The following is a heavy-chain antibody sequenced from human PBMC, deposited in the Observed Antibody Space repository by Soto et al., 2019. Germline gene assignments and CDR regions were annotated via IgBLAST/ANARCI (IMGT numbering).Heavy chain of an antibody. CDR2: ISGSGGST. D-gene: IGHD3-10*01. CDR3: AKVGWTMVRGGNDY. J-gene: IGHJ4*02. V-gene: IGHV3-23*01. Sequence: GRPLRLSCAASGFTFSRYAMSWVRQAPGKGLEWVSAISGSGGSTYYADSVKGRFTISRDNSKNTLYLQMNSLRAEDTAVYYCAKVGWTMVRGGNDYWGQGTLVTVSS. CDR1: GFTFSRYA.